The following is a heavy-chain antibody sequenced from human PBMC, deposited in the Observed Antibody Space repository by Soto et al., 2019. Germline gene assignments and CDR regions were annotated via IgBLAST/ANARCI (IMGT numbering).Heavy chain of an antibody. CDR1: GLNFDDFA. J-gene: IGHJ4*02. CDR3: ATGRYDFWSPYYFDS. D-gene: IGHD3-3*01. CDR2: ITWNSRVL. V-gene: IGHV3-9*01. Sequence: PGGSLRLSCVGTGLNFDDFAMHWVRQAPGKGLEWVSGITWNSRVLAYADSVKGRFTISRDNARNSLYLQMDSLRDEDTALYYCATGRYDFWSPYYFDSWSQGTLVTVSS.